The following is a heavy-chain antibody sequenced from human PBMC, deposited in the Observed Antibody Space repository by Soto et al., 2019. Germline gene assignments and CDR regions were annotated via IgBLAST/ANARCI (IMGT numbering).Heavy chain of an antibody. V-gene: IGHV1-2*04. CDR1: GYAFSQFY. Sequence: QVQLVQSGAEVKKPGASVKVSCKASGYAFSQFYIHWMRQAPGQGLEWMGWINPNSGRTKFAQNFQGWVTMTRDTSIKTVYMELSGLKSDATAVYYCAGESGGTTATLDYYYCYMDVWGKGTTVTVSS. CDR3: AGESGGTTATLDYYYCYMDV. D-gene: IGHD4-17*01. J-gene: IGHJ6*03. CDR2: INPNSGRT.